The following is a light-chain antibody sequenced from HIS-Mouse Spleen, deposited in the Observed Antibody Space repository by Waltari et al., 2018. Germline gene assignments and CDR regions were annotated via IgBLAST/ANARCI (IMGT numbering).Light chain of an antibody. CDR2: QDS. CDR3: QAWDSSYSV. CDR1: TLGAKY. V-gene: IGLV3-1*01. J-gene: IGLJ2*01. Sequence: SYELTQPPSVSVSPGQTASIPCSGDTLGAKYACWYQQQPGQSPVLVIYQDSKRPSGIPERFSGSNSGNTATLTISGTQAMDEADYYCQAWDSSYSVFGGGTKLTVL.